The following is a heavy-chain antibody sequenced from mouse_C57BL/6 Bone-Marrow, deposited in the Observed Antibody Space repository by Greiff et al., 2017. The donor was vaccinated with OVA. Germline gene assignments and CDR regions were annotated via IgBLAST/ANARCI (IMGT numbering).Heavy chain of an antibody. CDR3: ARERYYYGSSPCWYFDV. D-gene: IGHD1-1*01. Sequence: EVQLQESGPGLVKPSQSLSLTCSVTGYSITSGYYWNWIRQFPGNKLEWMGYISYDGSNNYNPSLKNRISITRDTSKNQFFLKLNSVTTEDTATYYCARERYYYGSSPCWYFDVWGTGTTVTVSS. CDR1: GYSITSGYY. J-gene: IGHJ1*03. CDR2: ISYDGSN. V-gene: IGHV3-6*01.